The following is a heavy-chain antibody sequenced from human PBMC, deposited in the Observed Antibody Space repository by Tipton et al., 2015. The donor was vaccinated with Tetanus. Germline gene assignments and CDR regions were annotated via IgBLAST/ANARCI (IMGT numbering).Heavy chain of an antibody. V-gene: IGHV4-61*01. CDR3: ARLIVGATTSEYFQH. D-gene: IGHD1-26*01. Sequence: TLSLTCTVSGGSVSSGSYYWSWIRQPPGKGLEWIGYIYYSGSTNYNPPLKSRVTISVDTSKNQFSLKLSSVTAADTAVYYCARLIVGATTSEYFQHWGQGTLVTVSS. J-gene: IGHJ1*01. CDR2: IYYSGST. CDR1: GGSVSSGSYY.